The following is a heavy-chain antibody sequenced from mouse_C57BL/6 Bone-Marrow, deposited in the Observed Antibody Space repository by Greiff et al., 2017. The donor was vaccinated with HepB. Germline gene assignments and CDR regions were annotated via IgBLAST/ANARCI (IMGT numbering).Heavy chain of an antibody. J-gene: IGHJ2*01. CDR1: GFTFSDYY. V-gene: IGHV5-16*01. CDR3: ARDLDYFDY. CDR2: INYDGSST. Sequence: EVKLVESEGGLVQPGSSMKLSCTASGFTFSDYYMAWVRQVPEKGLEWVANINYDGSSTYYLDSLKSRFIISRDNAKHILYLQMSSLKSEDTATYYCARDLDYFDYWGQGTTLTVSS.